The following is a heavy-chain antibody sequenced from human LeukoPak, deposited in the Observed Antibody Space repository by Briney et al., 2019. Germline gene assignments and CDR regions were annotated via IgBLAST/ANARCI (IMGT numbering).Heavy chain of an antibody. CDR2: ISDSGTNT. V-gene: IGHV3-23*01. Sequence: GGSLRLSCAASGFSFSAYAMSWARQAPGKGLEWVSAISDSGTNTYYTDSVRGRFTVSRDNSKNTLYLHMISLRDEDTAVYYCANDSGGFDYWGQGTLVTVSS. D-gene: IGHD1-26*01. CDR3: ANDSGGFDY. CDR1: GFSFSAYA. J-gene: IGHJ4*02.